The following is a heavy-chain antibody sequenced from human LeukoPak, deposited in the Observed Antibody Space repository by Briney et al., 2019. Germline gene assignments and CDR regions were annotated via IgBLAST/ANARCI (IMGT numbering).Heavy chain of an antibody. CDR1: GFTFSDYG. D-gene: IGHD3-10*01. J-gene: IGHJ4*02. CDR3: AKDGYYFGSGTYAGY. CDR2: IRYDGINQ. V-gene: IGHV3-30*02. Sequence: GGSLRLSCAASGFTFSDYGMHWVRQAPGKGLEWVTFIRYDGINQYYADSVKGRFTISRDNSKNTLDLQMNSLRAEDTAVYYCAKDGYYFGSGTYAGYWGQGTLVTASS.